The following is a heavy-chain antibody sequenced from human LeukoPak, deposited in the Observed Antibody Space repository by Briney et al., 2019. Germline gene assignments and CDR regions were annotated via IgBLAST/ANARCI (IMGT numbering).Heavy chain of an antibody. Sequence: PGRSLRLSCAASGFTFSSYAMHWVRQAPGKGLEWVAVISYDGSNKYYADSVKGRFTISRDNSKNTLYLQMNSLRAEDTAVYYCARDRDGNYRLANAFDIWGQGTMVTVSS. V-gene: IGHV3-30-3*01. D-gene: IGHD3-3*01. CDR2: ISYDGSNK. CDR1: GFTFSSYA. J-gene: IGHJ3*02. CDR3: ARDRDGNYRLANAFDI.